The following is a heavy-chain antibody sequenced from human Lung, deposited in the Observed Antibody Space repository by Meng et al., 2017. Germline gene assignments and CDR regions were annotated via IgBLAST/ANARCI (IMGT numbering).Heavy chain of an antibody. V-gene: IGHV1-18*01. Sequence: QVTLMQSGAEVKKPGASVKVSFKASGYTFTSYGIRWVRQAPGQGLEWMGWISPYNGYTSSIQKFQGRVTMTTDTSTSTAYMELMSLGSDDTAVYYCAILSHCTGGTCYPYDYWGQGTLVTVSS. CDR3: AILSHCTGGTCYPYDY. CDR1: GYTFTSYG. CDR2: ISPYNGYT. D-gene: IGHD2-15*01. J-gene: IGHJ4*02.